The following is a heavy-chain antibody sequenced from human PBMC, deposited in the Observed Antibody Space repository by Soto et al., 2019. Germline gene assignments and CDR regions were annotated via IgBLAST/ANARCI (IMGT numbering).Heavy chain of an antibody. CDR2: IYWDDDK. Sequence: QITLKESGPTLVKHTQTLPLTCTFSGFSLSTSGGSVGWVRQPPGKALEWLAVIYWDDDKRYSPSLKNRLTITKDTSRNQVVLSMTNMDPVDTATYYCAHRRTGMDVWGQGTTVTVSS. CDR3: AHRRTGMDV. J-gene: IGHJ6*02. V-gene: IGHV2-5*02. CDR1: GFSLSTSGGS.